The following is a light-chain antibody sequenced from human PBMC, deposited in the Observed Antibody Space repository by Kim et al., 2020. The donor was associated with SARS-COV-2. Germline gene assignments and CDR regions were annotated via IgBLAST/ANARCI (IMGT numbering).Light chain of an antibody. CDR1: KLGDKY. V-gene: IGLV3-1*01. CDR2: QDS. CDR3: QAWDSSTAR. J-gene: IGLJ3*02. Sequence: SYELTQPPSVSVSPGQTASITCSGDKLGDKYACWYQQKPGQSPVLVIYQDSKRPSGIPERFSGSNSGNTATLTISGTQAMDEADYYCQAWDSSTARFGVG.